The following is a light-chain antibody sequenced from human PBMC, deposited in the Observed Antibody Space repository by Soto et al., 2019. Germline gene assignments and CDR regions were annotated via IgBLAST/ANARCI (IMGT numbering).Light chain of an antibody. J-gene: IGKJ1*01. V-gene: IGKV3-15*01. CDR1: QSVSSN. Sequence: IVMTQSPATLSVSPGERATLSCRASQSVSSNLAWYQQKPDQAPRLLIYAASTRATGIPARFSGSGSGIEFTLTISSLQSEDFAVYYCQQYNNWPPWTFGQGTKVEIK. CDR3: QQYNNWPPWT. CDR2: AAS.